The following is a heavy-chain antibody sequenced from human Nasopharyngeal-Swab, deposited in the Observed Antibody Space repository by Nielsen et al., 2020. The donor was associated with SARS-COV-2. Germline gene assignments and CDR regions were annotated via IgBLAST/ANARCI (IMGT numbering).Heavy chain of an antibody. CDR2: IKQDGSGK. V-gene: IGHV3-7*01. J-gene: IGHJ4*02. D-gene: IGHD2-21*01. CDR3: ARAAERGRDNYFDY. Sequence: GGSLRLSCAASGFTFSSYWMSWVRQAPGKGLEWVANIKQDGSGKYYVDSVKGRFTISRDNAKNSLYLQMNSLRAEDTAVYYCARAAERGRDNYFDYWGQGTLVTVSS. CDR1: GFTFSSYW.